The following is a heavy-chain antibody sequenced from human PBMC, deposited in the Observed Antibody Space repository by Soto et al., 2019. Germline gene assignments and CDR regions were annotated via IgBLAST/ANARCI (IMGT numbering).Heavy chain of an antibody. D-gene: IGHD1-1*01. J-gene: IGHJ5*02. CDR2: IYYSGST. CDR1: GGSIISGGYY. CDR3: AGSDTVRNEFDP. V-gene: IGHV4-31*03. Sequence: TLSLTCTVSGGSIISGGYYWSWIRQHPGKGLEWIGYIYYSGSTYYNPSLKSRVTISVDTSKNQFSLKLSSVTAADTAVYYGAGSDTVRNEFDPWGLETLVTIAS.